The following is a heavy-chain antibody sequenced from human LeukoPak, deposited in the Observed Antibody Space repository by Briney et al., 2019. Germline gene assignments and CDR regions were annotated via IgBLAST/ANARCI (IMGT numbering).Heavy chain of an antibody. Sequence: PGGSLRLSCAASGFTFSIYVMHWVRQAPGKGLEWVAVISYDGSNKYYADSVKGRFTISRDNSKNTLYVQMNSLRAEDTAVYYCAREMDTAMVFDYWGQGTLVTVSS. V-gene: IGHV3-30-3*01. CDR2: ISYDGSNK. CDR1: GFTFSIYV. J-gene: IGHJ4*02. D-gene: IGHD5-18*01. CDR3: AREMDTAMVFDY.